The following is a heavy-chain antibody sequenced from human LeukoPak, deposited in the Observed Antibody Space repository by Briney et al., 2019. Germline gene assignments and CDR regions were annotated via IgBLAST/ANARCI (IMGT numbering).Heavy chain of an antibody. V-gene: IGHV3-66*01. CDR3: ARESAAAVGKGY. J-gene: IGHJ4*02. CDR1: GFTVSSNY. CDR2: IYGGGST. D-gene: IGHD6-13*01. Sequence: GGSLRLSCAASGFTVSSNYMSWVRQAPGKGLEWVSIIYGGGSTFYADSVKGRFIISRDNSKNTLYLQINSLRAEHTALYYCARESAAAVGKGYWGPGTLVTVSS.